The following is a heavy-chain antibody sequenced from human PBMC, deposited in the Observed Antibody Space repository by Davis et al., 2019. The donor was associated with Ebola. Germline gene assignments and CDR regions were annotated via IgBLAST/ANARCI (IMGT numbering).Heavy chain of an antibody. Sequence: HTGGSLRLSCAASGFTFSSYWMHWVRQAPGKGLVWVSRINSDGSSTSYADSVKGRFTISRDNAKNTLYLQMNSLRAEDTALYYCARRYCSSASCPYGGNWFDPWGQGTLVTVSS. J-gene: IGHJ5*02. CDR3: ARRYCSSASCPYGGNWFDP. CDR2: INSDGSST. V-gene: IGHV3-74*01. CDR1: GFTFSSYW. D-gene: IGHD2-2*01.